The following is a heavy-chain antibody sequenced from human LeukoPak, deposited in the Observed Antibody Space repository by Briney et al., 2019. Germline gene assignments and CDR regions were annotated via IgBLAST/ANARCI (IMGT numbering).Heavy chain of an antibody. Sequence: SVKVSCKASGGTFSSYAISWVRQAPGQGLEWMGRIIPILGIANYAQKFQGRVTITADKSTSTAYMELSSLRAEDTAVYYCAKDRRTIFGVVRSYWYFDLWGRGTLVTVSS. V-gene: IGHV1-69*04. CDR2: IIPILGIA. J-gene: IGHJ2*01. D-gene: IGHD3-3*01. CDR1: GGTFSSYA. CDR3: AKDRRTIFGVVRSYWYFDL.